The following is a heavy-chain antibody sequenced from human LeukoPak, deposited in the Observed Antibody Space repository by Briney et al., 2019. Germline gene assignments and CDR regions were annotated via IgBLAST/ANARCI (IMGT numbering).Heavy chain of an antibody. CDR3: AKLAGFGELSPPAAFDI. D-gene: IGHD3-10*01. Sequence: GGSLRLSCEASGFTFSSYAMHWVRQAPGEGLEWVSIISYDAGYKYYADSVKGRFAISRDNSNNTLYLQMNSLRAEDTAVYYCAKLAGFGELSPPAAFDIWGQGTMVTVSS. CDR1: GFTFSSYA. CDR2: ISYDAGYK. V-gene: IGHV3-30-3*02. J-gene: IGHJ3*02.